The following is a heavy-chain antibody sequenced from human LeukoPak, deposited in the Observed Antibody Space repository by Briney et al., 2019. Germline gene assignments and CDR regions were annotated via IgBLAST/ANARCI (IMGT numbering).Heavy chain of an antibody. D-gene: IGHD3-10*01. CDR1: GASTSSGDFY. Sequence: SQTLSLTCGVSGASTSSGDFYWNWIRQPPGKGLEWIGYIYYSGSTSYNPSLKSRLTLSLDKSKNEFSLKVTSVTAADTAVYFCARGIFGSPEGMDVWGTGTTVTVSS. CDR3: ARGIFGSPEGMDV. V-gene: IGHV4-30-4*01. CDR2: IYYSGST. J-gene: IGHJ6*04.